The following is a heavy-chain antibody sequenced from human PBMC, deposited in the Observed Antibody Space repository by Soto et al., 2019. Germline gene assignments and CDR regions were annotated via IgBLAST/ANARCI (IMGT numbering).Heavy chain of an antibody. J-gene: IGHJ4*02. Sequence: EVQLVESGGGLVQPGGSLTLSCAASGFTFNSFWMHWVRQTAGKGLVWVSRVNSDGHDTVYADSVKGRFTHSRYNANNTVCLQLSRLRADVTSDPYSTRSRENYSYFDYWGQGIVVTVSS. CDR2: VNSDGHDT. V-gene: IGHV3-74*01. CDR3: TRSRENYSYFDY. CDR1: GFTFNSFW. D-gene: IGHD1-26*01.